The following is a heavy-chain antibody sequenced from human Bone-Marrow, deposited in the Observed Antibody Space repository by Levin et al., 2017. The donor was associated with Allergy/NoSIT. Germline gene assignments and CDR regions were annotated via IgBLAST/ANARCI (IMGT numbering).Heavy chain of an antibody. CDR2: IFLGDSDV. CDR3: AKVEGRTALIPDSFHY. V-gene: IGHV5-51*01. CDR1: TYSFTNYW. J-gene: IGHJ4*02. Sequence: KSGESLKISCQDATYSFTNYWIGWVRQMPGKGMEFMGMIFLGDSDVRYNPSLRGQVTISADKSISTAYLQWSSLKASDTAMYYCAKVEGRTALIPDSFHYWDQGARVTVCS. D-gene: IGHD2-21*01.